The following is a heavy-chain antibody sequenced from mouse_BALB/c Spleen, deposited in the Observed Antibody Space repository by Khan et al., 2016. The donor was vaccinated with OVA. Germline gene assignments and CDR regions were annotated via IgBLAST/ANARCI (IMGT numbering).Heavy chain of an antibody. V-gene: IGHV1-4*01. CDR3: VRAGAYYRNDGWFAY. J-gene: IGHJ3*01. CDR1: GYTFTSYT. D-gene: IGHD2-14*01. CDR2: INPSNGYT. Sequence: QVQLQQSGAELARPGASVKMSCKASGYTFTSYTIHWIQLRPGQGLEWIGYINPSNGYTNYNQQFKDKATLTADKSSTTAYMQLNSLTSDDSAVYNCVRAGAYYRNDGWFAYWGQGTLVTVSA.